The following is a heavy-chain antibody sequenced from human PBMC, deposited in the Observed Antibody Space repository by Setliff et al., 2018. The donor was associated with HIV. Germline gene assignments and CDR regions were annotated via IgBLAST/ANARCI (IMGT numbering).Heavy chain of an antibody. CDR2: TYYSGST. CDR1: GGSISSGGYY. J-gene: IGHJ4*02. V-gene: IGHV4-31*03. D-gene: IGHD3-3*01. Sequence: PSETLSLTCTVSGGSISSGGYYWSWIHQHPGKGLEWIGYTYYSGSTYYNPSLKSRVTISVDTSKNQFSLKLSSVTAADTAVYYCARSTKYYDFWSGYQPFDYWGQGTLVTVSS. CDR3: ARSTKYYDFWSGYQPFDY.